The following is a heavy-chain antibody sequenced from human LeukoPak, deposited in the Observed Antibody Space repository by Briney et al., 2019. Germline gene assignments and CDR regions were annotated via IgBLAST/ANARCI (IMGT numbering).Heavy chain of an antibody. CDR1: GFTFSSYW. CDR2: IKQDGSEK. D-gene: IGHD5-12*01. V-gene: IGHV3-7*03. CDR3: ARVSGLATNENFQH. Sequence: GGSLRLSCAASGFTFSSYWMSWVRQAPGKGLEWVANIKQDGSEKYYVDSVKGRFTISRDNAKNSLYLQMNSLRAEDTAVYYCARVSGLATNENFQHWGQGTLVTVSS. J-gene: IGHJ1*01.